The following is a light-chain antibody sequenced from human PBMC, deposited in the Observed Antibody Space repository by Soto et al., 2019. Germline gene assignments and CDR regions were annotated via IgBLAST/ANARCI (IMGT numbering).Light chain of an antibody. CDR3: VLYVGSGILV. CDR2: STN. CDR1: SGSVSSTYF. V-gene: IGLV8-61*01. J-gene: IGLJ2*01. Sequence: QTVVTQEPSLSVSPGGTVTLTCGLSSGSVSSTYFPSWYQQTPGQAPRTLIYSTNTRSSGVPDRFSGSILGSKAALTITGAQADDECDYYCVLYVGSGILVFGGGTQLTVL.